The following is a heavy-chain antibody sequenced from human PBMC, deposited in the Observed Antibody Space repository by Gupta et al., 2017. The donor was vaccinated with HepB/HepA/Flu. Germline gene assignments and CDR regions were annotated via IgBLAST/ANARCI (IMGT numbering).Heavy chain of an antibody. Sequence: EVQLVESGGVVVQPGGSLRLSCAASGFPFDDFTMHWVRQAPGKGLEWVSLVSWHGGSTDYADSVKGRFTISRDNSKNSLHLQMNSLTTEDTAFYYCARGGGTGGFEHWGLGTLVTVSS. J-gene: IGHJ4*02. CDR3: ARGGGTGGFEH. V-gene: IGHV3-43*01. CDR1: GFPFDDFT. D-gene: IGHD1-1*01. CDR2: VSWHGGST.